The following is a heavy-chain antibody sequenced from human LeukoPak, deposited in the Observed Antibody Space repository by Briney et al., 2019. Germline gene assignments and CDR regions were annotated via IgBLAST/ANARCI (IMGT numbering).Heavy chain of an antibody. CDR2: IWYDGSNK. D-gene: IGHD2-21*02. CDR1: GFTFSSYG. V-gene: IGHV3-33*01. Sequence: PGGSLRLSCAASGFTFSSYGMHRVRQAPGKGLEWVAVIWYDGSNKYYADSVKGRFTISRDNSKNTLYLQMNSLRAEDTAVYYCARSTYCGGDCYAPDYWGQGTLVTVSS. CDR3: ARSTYCGGDCYAPDY. J-gene: IGHJ4*02.